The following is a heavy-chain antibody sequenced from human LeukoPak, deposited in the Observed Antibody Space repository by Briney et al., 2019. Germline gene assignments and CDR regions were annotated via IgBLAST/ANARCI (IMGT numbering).Heavy chain of an antibody. CDR2: IYYSGST. Sequence: SSETLSLTCTVSGGSINSHYWSWIRQPPGKRLEWIGYIYYSGSTNYNPSLKSRVTISGDTSENQFSLRLSSVTAADTAVYYCARASYSYDISGWVPFDYWGQGTLVTVSS. V-gene: IGHV4-59*08. CDR3: ARASYSYDISGWVPFDY. CDR1: GGSINSHY. D-gene: IGHD3-22*01. J-gene: IGHJ4*02.